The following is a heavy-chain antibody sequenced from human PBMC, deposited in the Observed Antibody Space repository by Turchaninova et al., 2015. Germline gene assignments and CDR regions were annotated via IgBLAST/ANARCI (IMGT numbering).Heavy chain of an antibody. CDR2: INPAGGST. CDR3: ARDRALWHLGY. V-gene: IGHV1-46*01. J-gene: IGHJ4*02. D-gene: IGHD2-21*01. CDR1: GYTFTSYY. Sequence: QVQLVQSGAEVKKPGASVKVSCKASGYTFTSYYMHWVRQAPAHGLEWVGIINPAGGSTSYAQKFKGSVTKTRETPASTVDMKLSSLGSEDRAVYYCARDRALWHLGYWGQGTLVTVSS.